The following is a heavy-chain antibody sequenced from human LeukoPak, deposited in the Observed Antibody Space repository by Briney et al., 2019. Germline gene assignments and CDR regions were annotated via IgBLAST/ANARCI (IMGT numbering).Heavy chain of an antibody. Sequence: GGSLRLSCAASGFTFSSYSMNWVRQAPGKGLEWVSSISSSSSCIYYADSVKGRFTISRDNAKNSLYLQMNSLRAEDTAVYYCARADLAAATPYFDYWGQGTLVTVSS. D-gene: IGHD6-13*01. V-gene: IGHV3-21*01. J-gene: IGHJ4*02. CDR1: GFTFSSYS. CDR2: ISSSSSCI. CDR3: ARADLAAATPYFDY.